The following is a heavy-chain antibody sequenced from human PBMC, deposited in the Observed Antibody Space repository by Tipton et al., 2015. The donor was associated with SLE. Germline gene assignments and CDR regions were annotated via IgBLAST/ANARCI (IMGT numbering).Heavy chain of an antibody. CDR2: INHSGST. J-gene: IGHJ4*02. CDR3: AARFEENFDY. V-gene: IGHV4-38-2*02. Sequence: LRLSCTVSGYSISSGYYWGWIRQPPGKGLEWIGEINHSGSTNYNPSLKSRVTISVDTSKNQFSLKLSSVTAADTAVYYCAARFEENFDYWGQGTLVTVSS. CDR1: GYSISSGYY.